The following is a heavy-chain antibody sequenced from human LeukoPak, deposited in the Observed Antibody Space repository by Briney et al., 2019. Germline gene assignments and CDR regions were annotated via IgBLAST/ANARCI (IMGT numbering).Heavy chain of an antibody. Sequence: GASVKVSCKASGHIFISYYVHWVRQAPGQGLEWMGVINPSDGSTNYAQKFQGRVTMTRDTSATTLYLDLSGLTFEDTAVYYCARVPSRRAVRGAPTAYYYGMDVWGQGTTVTVSS. CDR2: INPSDGST. J-gene: IGHJ6*02. V-gene: IGHV1-46*01. CDR3: ARVPSRRAVRGAPTAYYYGMDV. D-gene: IGHD3-10*01. CDR1: GHIFISYY.